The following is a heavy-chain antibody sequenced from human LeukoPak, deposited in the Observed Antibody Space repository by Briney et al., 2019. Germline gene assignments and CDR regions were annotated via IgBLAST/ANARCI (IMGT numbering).Heavy chain of an antibody. J-gene: IGHJ6*04. Sequence: GASVKVSCKASGYTFTGYYMHWVRQAPGQGLEWMGWINPNSGGTNYAQKFQGWVTITRDTSISTAYMELSRLRSDDTAVYYCARGGYRYSDYYYYYGMDVWGKGTTVTVSS. V-gene: IGHV1-2*04. CDR3: ARGGYRYSDYYYYYGMDV. D-gene: IGHD3-16*02. CDR1: GYTFTGYY. CDR2: INPNSGGT.